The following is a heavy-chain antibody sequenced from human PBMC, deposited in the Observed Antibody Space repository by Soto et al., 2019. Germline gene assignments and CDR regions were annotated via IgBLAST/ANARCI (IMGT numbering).Heavy chain of an antibody. CDR2: ISTCNGYT. V-gene: IGHV1-18*01. CDR3: ARGMGLAAEFDY. J-gene: IGHJ4*02. CDR1: GYTFSTYS. Sequence: QVQLVQSGAEVKKPGASVKVSCKTSGYTFSTYSITWVRQAPGQGLEWMGWISTCNGYTNYAQKFQGRLTMTTDTSTSTAYMELRSLTSDDTAVYYCARGMGLAAEFDYWGQGTLVTVSS. D-gene: IGHD3-9*01.